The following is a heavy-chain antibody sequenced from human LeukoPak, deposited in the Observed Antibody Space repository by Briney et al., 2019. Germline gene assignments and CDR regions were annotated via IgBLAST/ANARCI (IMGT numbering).Heavy chain of an antibody. V-gene: IGHV1-18*01. D-gene: IGHD3-3*01. J-gene: IGHJ6*03. CDR3: ARPPATITIFEPDYYMDV. Sequence: GASVKVSCKASGYTFTTYGILWVRQAPGQGLEWMGWISPYNGNTNYAQKFQGRVTITADESTSTAYMELSSLRSEDTAVYYCARPPATITIFEPDYYMDVWGKGTTVTVSS. CDR1: GYTFTTYG. CDR2: ISPYNGNT.